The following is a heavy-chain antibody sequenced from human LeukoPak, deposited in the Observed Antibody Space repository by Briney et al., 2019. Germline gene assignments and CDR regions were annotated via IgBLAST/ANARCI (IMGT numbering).Heavy chain of an antibody. J-gene: IGHJ3*02. Sequence: PAGSLRLSCAVSGFIVSSNYMTWVRQAPGKGLEWVSVIRSVGRTSYKASVKGRFTTSGDNSKNKLYLQLSSMTAADTAVYYCARAPDGYEAFDIWGQGTTVTVSS. V-gene: IGHV3-66*01. CDR1: GFIVSSNY. D-gene: IGHD3-22*01. CDR3: ARAPDGYEAFDI. CDR2: IRSVGRT.